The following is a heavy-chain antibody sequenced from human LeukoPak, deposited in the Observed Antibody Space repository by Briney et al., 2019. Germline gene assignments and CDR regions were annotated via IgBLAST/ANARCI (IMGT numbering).Heavy chain of an antibody. V-gene: IGHV4-39*07. CDR2: IYYSGST. CDR3: GGIAAAGYWFDP. J-gene: IGHJ5*02. D-gene: IGHD6-13*01. Sequence: SETLSLTCTVSGGSISSSSYYWGWIRQPPGKGLEWIGSIYYSGSTYYNPSLKSRVTISVDTSKNQFSLKLSSVTAADTAVHYCGGIAAAGYWFDPWGQGTLVTVSS. CDR1: GGSISSSSYY.